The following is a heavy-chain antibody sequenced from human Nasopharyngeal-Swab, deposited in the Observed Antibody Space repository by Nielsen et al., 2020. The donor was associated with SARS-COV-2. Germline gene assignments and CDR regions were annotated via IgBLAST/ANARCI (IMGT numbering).Heavy chain of an antibody. CDR3: AKDWGYKSDYYYYMDV. Sequence: GGSLRLSCAASGFTFSSYGMHWVRQAPGKGLVWVAVISYDGSNKYYADSVKGRFTISRDNSKNTLYLQMNSLRAEDTAVYYCAKDWGYKSDYYYYMDVWGKGTTVTVSS. D-gene: IGHD5-18*01. V-gene: IGHV3-30*18. CDR2: ISYDGSNK. CDR1: GFTFSSYG. J-gene: IGHJ6*03.